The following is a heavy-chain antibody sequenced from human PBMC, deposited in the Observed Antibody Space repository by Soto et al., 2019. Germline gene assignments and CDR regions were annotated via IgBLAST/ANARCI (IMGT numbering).Heavy chain of an antibody. V-gene: IGHV3-23*01. D-gene: IGHD3-22*01. Sequence: GGSLRLSCAASGFTFSSYAMSWVRQAPGKGLEWVSAISGSGGSTYYADSVKGRFTISRDNSKNTLYLQMNSLRAEDTAVYYCAREDYYDSMDLDYKGFDYWGQGTLVTVSS. J-gene: IGHJ4*02. CDR2: ISGSGGST. CDR1: GFTFSSYA. CDR3: AREDYYDSMDLDYKGFDY.